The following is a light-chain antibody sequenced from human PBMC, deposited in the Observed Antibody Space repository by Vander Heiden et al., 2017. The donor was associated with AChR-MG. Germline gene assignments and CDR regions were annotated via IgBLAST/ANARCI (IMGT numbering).Light chain of an antibody. Sequence: QSAPTQPASVSGSLGQSISISCTGATSDIDDYRSVSWYQQNPGKGPKLIIYDVSKRPSGGSDRFSGSKSGNTASLTISGVQAEDEADYYCTSYTSGKSTSVLFARGTKLIVL. CDR2: DVS. CDR3: TSYTSGKSTSVL. J-gene: IGLJ2*01. CDR1: TSDIDDYRS. V-gene: IGLV2-14*03.